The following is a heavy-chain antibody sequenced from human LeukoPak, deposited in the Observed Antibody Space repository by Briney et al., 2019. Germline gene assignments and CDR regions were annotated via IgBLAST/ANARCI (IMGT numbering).Heavy chain of an antibody. V-gene: IGHV3-11*01. CDR2: ISSSASTI. CDR3: ASLYGSGSYYNPYYYGMDV. D-gene: IGHD3-10*01. CDR1: GFTFSDYY. Sequence: GGSLRLSCAASGFTFSDYYMSWIRQAPGKGLEWVSYISSSASTIYYADSVNGRFTISRDNAKNSLYLQMNSLRAEDTAVYYCASLYGSGSYYNPYYYGMDVWGQGTTVTVSS. J-gene: IGHJ6*02.